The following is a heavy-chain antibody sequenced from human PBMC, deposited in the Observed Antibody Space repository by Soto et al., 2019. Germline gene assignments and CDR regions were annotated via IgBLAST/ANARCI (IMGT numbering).Heavy chain of an antibody. J-gene: IGHJ4*02. CDR1: GFTFSSYG. CDR2: IWYDGSNK. Sequence: GGSLRLSCAASGFTFSSYGMHWVRQAPGKGLEWVAVIWYDGSNKYYADSVKGRFTISRDNSKNTLYLQMNSLRAEDTAVYYCARDRGKQNYLPGRYWGQGTLVTVSS. CDR3: ARDRGKQNYLPGRY. D-gene: IGHD1-7*01. V-gene: IGHV3-33*01.